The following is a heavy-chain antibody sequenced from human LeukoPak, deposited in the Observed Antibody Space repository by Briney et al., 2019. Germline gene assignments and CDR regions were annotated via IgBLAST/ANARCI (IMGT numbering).Heavy chain of an antibody. CDR2: IYHSGST. D-gene: IGHD4-23*01. V-gene: IGHV4-39*07. CDR3: ASPGYGGFWYFDL. Sequence: SETLSLTCSVSDGSINSDTYYWGWIRQPPGKGLEWIGSIYHSGSTYYNPSLKSRVTISVDTSKNQFSLKLSSVTAADTAVYYCASPGYGGFWYFDLWGRGTLVTVSS. J-gene: IGHJ2*01. CDR1: DGSINSDTYY.